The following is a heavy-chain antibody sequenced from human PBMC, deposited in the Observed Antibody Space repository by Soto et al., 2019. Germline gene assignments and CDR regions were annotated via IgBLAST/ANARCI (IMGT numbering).Heavy chain of an antibody. J-gene: IGHJ4*02. D-gene: IGHD3-16*01. CDR2: IYWDDDK. V-gene: IGHV2-5*02. CDR3: PHAGDFDLMSFAR. CDR1: GFSLTTTRMG. Sequence: QITLKESGPPLVRPAQTLTLTCAFSGFSLTTTRMGVAWIRQPPGKALEWLALIYWDDDKRYSPSLKNRLTVSQDTSINRVVLKITHIRPDDTGTYFWPHAGDFDLMSFARWGPGTLVTVSS.